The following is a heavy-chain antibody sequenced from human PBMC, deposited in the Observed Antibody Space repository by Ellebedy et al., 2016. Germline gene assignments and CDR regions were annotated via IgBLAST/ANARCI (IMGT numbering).Heavy chain of an antibody. Sequence: GESLKISXAASGIGFSDFFMSWVRQAPGKGLEWVSTISAGSDTTRLADSVKGRFTISRDSSKNSVYLRMNNLRVEDTAVYYCRQGHYADFWGQGTLVTVSS. CDR1: GIGFSDFF. CDR2: ISAGSDTT. J-gene: IGHJ4*02. CDR3: RQGHYADF. V-gene: IGHV3-23*01.